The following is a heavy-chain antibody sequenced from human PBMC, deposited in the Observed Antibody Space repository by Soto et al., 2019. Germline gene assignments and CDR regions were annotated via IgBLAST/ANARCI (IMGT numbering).Heavy chain of an antibody. Sequence: PGGSLRLSCASSGFTVISNYMSWVRQGPGKGLEWVSVIYVGGSTYYSDSVKVRCTVSRDNSKNTLYLQMNSLRAEDTAVYYCARDSGYETDYWGQGTLVTVSS. CDR3: ARDSGYETDY. CDR2: IYVGGST. V-gene: IGHV3-53*01. CDR1: GFTVISNY. D-gene: IGHD5-12*01. J-gene: IGHJ4*02.